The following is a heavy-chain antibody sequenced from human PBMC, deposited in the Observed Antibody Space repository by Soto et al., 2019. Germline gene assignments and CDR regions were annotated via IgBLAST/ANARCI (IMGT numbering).Heavy chain of an antibody. CDR2: INHRGGA. J-gene: IGHJ4*02. D-gene: IGHD3-3*01. CDR3: ARAPVGLDTISYFDY. Sequence: SETLSLTCAAHNGSFTDYFWTWIRQSPGKGLEWIGEINHRGGATYNPSLRSRVTISIDTSKNHFSLSLRSLTAADTAVYYCARAPVGLDTISYFDYWGQGKLVTVSS. CDR1: NGSFTDYF. V-gene: IGHV4-34*01.